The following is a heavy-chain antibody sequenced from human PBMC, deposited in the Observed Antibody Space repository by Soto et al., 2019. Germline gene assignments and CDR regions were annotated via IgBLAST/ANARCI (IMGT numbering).Heavy chain of an antibody. J-gene: IGHJ6*03. CDR1: GGSISSGGYY. V-gene: IGHV4-31*03. Sequence: QVQLQESGPGLVKPSQTLSLTCTVSGGSISSGGYYWSWIRQHPGKGLEWIGYIYYSGSTYYNPSLKRRVTISVDTSKNQFSLKLSSVTAADTAVYYCAREVGYDFWSGYSPYYYYMDVWGKGTTVTVSS. CDR2: IYYSGST. CDR3: AREVGYDFWSGYSPYYYYMDV. D-gene: IGHD3-3*01.